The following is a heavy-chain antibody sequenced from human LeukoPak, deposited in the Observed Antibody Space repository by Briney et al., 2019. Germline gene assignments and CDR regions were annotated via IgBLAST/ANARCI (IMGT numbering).Heavy chain of an antibody. J-gene: IGHJ4*02. CDR3: SREGEDDFWGAFDY. V-gene: IGHV3-30*01. CDR2: ISDDGSNK. D-gene: IGHD3-3*01. CDR1: GFTFSSFA. Sequence: GRSLRFSCAASGFTFSSFAMHWVRQAPGKGLEWVAVISDDGSNKHYADSLKDRFTISRDNSKNTLYLQMNSLRGEDTAVYYCSREGEDDFWGAFDYWGQGTLVTVSS.